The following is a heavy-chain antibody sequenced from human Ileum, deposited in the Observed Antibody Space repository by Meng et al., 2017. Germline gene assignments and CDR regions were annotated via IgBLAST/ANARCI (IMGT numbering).Heavy chain of an antibody. V-gene: IGHV4-4*03. D-gene: IGHD4-23*01. CDR3: ARHGGYYQDF. CDR1: GASMSVVSY. CDR2: IDHLGIA. J-gene: IGHJ4*02. Sequence: VPCQESGPGLGQDLESLSLTCAVSGASMSVVSYWSWVRQSPGKGLEWIGQIDHLGIAYYKPSLKSRVTMSIDQSKSQFSLRLTSVSAADTAVYYCARHGGYYQDFWGQGTLVTVSS.